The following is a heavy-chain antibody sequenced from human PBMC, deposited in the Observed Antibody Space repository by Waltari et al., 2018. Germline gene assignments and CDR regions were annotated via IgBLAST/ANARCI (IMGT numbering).Heavy chain of an antibody. CDR1: GYTFPDYY. V-gene: IGHV1-69-2*01. CDR3: ARHFAAGYDGSGSGY. J-gene: IGHJ4*02. CDR2: VDPEDGET. Sequence: EVQLVQSGAEVKKPGATVRISCKVSGYTFPDYYMHWVQQAPGKGLEWMGLVDPEDGETIYAEKFQGRVTITADTSTDTAYMELRSLRSDDTAVYYCARHFAAGYDGSGSGYWGQGTLVTVSS. D-gene: IGHD3-22*01.